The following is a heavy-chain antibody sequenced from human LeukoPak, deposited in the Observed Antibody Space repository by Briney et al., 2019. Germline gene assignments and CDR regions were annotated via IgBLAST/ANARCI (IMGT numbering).Heavy chain of an antibody. CDR3: ARELRFLEWLSSYYYYGMDV. Sequence: PGGSLRLSCAASGFTFSSYAMSWVRQAPGKGLEWVSAISGSGGSTYYADSAKGRFTISRDNSKNTLYLQMNSLRAEDTAVYYCARELRFLEWLSSYYYYGMDVWGQGTTVTVSS. D-gene: IGHD3-3*01. CDR2: ISGSGGST. V-gene: IGHV3-23*01. CDR1: GFTFSSYA. J-gene: IGHJ6*02.